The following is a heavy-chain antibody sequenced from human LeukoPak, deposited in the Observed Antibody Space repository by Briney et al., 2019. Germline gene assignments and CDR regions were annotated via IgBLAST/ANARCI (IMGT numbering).Heavy chain of an antibody. V-gene: IGHV4-39*07. D-gene: IGHD3-10*01. J-gene: IGHJ6*02. CDR1: GGSISSSSYY. CDR2: IYYSGST. CDR3: ARDRGLWFGTADEEYGKDV. Sequence: SETLSLTCTVSGGSISSSSYYWGWIRQPPGKGLEWIGSIYYSGSTYYNPSLKSRVTISVDTSKNQFSLKLSSVTAADTAVYYCARDRGLWFGTADEEYGKDVWGQGTTVTVSS.